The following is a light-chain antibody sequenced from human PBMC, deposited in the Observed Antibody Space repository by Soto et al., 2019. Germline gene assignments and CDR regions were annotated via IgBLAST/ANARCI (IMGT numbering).Light chain of an antibody. CDR2: DVS. CDR1: QNVGRHS. CDR3: QQYRGSVLT. J-gene: IGKJ4*01. Sequence: EIVLTQSPGFLSLSPGKRATLSCRASQNVGRHSVAWYQQQPGQAPRLLIYDVSSRASGIPDRFSGSGSGTDFALTISRLQPDEFAVYYCQQYRGSVLTFGGGTKVEI. V-gene: IGKV3-20*01.